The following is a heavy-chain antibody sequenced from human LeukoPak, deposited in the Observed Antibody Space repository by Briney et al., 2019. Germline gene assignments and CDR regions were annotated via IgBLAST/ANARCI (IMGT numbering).Heavy chain of an antibody. CDR1: GYSFTSYW. Sequence: GESLKISCKDSGYSFTSYWIGWVRQMPGKGLEWMGIIYPGDSDTRYSPSFQGQVTISADKSINTAYLQWSSLRASDTAIYYCARRGEAMDPFDYWGQGTLVTVSS. CDR2: IYPGDSDT. J-gene: IGHJ4*02. CDR3: ARRGEAMDPFDY. D-gene: IGHD5-18*01. V-gene: IGHV5-51*01.